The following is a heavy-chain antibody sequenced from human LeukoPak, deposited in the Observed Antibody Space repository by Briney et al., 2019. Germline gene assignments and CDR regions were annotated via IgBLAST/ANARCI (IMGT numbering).Heavy chain of an antibody. Sequence: SETLSLTCTVSGGSISSGSYYWSWIRQPAGKGPEWIGRIYTSGSTNYNPSLKSRVTISVDTSKNQFSLKLSSVTAADMAVYYCARDVTIFGDQVFFWFDPWGQGTLVTVSS. V-gene: IGHV4-61*02. CDR1: GGSISSGSYY. D-gene: IGHD3-3*01. CDR2: IYTSGST. CDR3: ARDVTIFGDQVFFWFDP. J-gene: IGHJ5*02.